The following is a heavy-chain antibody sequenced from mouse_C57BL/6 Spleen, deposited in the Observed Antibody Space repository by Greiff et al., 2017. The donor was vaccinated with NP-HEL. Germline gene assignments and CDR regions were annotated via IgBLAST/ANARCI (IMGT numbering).Heavy chain of an antibody. CDR2: IYPGDGDT. CDR3: ASSGEEGYYFDY. V-gene: IGHV1-82*01. Sequence: VQLQQSGPELVKPGASVKISCKASGYAFSSSWMNWVKQRPGKGLEWIGRIYPGDGDTNYNGKFKGKATLTADKSSSTAYMQLSSLTSEDSAVYFCASSGEEGYYFDYWGQGTTLTVSS. J-gene: IGHJ2*01. CDR1: GYAFSSSW. D-gene: IGHD3-1*01.